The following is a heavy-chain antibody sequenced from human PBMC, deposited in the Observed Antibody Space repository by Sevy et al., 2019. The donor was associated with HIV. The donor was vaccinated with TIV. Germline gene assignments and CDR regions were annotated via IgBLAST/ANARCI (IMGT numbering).Heavy chain of an antibody. CDR3: TREDIVLGEDNYYGMDV. D-gene: IGHD2-15*01. Sequence: GGSLRLSCVVSGFSVSSNYMSWVRQAPGKGLEWVSNIYSDARTYYADSVRSRFTISRDTSKNTVYLEMKSLRAEDTAVYYCTREDIVLGEDNYYGMDVWGHGTTVTVSS. V-gene: IGHV3-53*01. CDR1: GFSVSSNY. CDR2: IYSDART. J-gene: IGHJ6*02.